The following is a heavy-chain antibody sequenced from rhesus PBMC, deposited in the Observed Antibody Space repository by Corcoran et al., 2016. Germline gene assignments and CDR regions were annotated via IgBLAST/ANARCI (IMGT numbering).Heavy chain of an antibody. CDR1: GYTFTSYY. D-gene: IGHD4-23*01. J-gene: IGHJ2*01. CDR3: TRAEYKRYWYFDL. CDR2: LSPYNDNT. Sequence: QVQLVQSGAEIKQPGASVKLSCKASGYTFTSYYMPWVRPAPRPGREWIGLLSPYNDNTGYAQNFQGRVTITTDTSMSTGYMELSSLRSEDTAVYYCTRAEYKRYWYFDLWGPGTPITISS. V-gene: IGHV1-180*01.